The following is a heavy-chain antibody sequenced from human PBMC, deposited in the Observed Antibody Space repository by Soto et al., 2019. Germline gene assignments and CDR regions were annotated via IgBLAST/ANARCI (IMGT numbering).Heavy chain of an antibody. V-gene: IGHV3-23*01. CDR3: AKEIYCSSTSCSDY. Sequence: GGSLRLSCAASGFTFSSYAMSWVRQAPGKGLEWVSAISGSGGSTYYADSVKGRFTISRDNSKNTLYLQMNSLRAEDTAVYYGAKEIYCSSTSCSDYWGQGTLVTVSS. CDR1: GFTFSSYA. CDR2: ISGSGGST. D-gene: IGHD2-2*01. J-gene: IGHJ4*02.